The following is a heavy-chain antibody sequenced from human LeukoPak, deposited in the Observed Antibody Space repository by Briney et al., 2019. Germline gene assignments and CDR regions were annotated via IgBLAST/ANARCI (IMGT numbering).Heavy chain of an antibody. J-gene: IGHJ4*02. CDR3: ARRGDAYYYGSGSYE. Sequence: GGSLRLSCAAAGFTFSDYYMSWIRQAPGKGLEWVSYISSSGSTIYYADSVKGRFTISRDNATNSLYLQMNSLRAEDTAVYDRARRGDAYYYGSGSYEWGQGTLVTVSS. CDR2: ISSSGSTI. D-gene: IGHD3-10*01. V-gene: IGHV3-11*01. CDR1: GFTFSDYY.